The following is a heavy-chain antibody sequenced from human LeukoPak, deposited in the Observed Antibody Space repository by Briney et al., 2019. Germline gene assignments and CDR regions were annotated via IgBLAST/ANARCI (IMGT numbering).Heavy chain of an antibody. CDR1: GFTVSSNY. V-gene: IGHV3-53*01. D-gene: IGHD6-6*01. J-gene: IGHJ6*02. Sequence: GGSLRLSCAASGFTVSSNYMSWVRQAPGKGLEWVSVIYSGGSTYYADSVKGRFTISRDNSKNTLYLQMNSLRAEDTAVYYWARGSSAARPEYYYGMDVWGQGTTVTVSS. CDR3: ARGSSAARPEYYYGMDV. CDR2: IYSGGST.